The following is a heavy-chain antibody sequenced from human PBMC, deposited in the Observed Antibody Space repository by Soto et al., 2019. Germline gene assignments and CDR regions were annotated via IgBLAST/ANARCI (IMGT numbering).Heavy chain of an antibody. J-gene: IGHJ6*02. CDR3: ARGNWNYPYSGMDV. V-gene: IGHV3-48*02. CDR2: ISSSSSTI. CDR1: GFTFSSYS. Sequence: EVPLVESGGGLVQPGGSLRLSCAASGFTFSSYSMNWVRQAPGKGLEWVSYISSSSSTIYSAASVKGRFTISRDNAKNSLFLQMNSLRDEDTAVYYCARGNWNYPYSGMDVWGQGTTVTVSS. D-gene: IGHD1-7*01.